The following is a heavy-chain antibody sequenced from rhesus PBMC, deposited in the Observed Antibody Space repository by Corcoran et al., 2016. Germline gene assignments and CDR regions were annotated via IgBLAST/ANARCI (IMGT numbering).Heavy chain of an antibody. CDR3: VRRPEQWQAYFDD. J-gene: IGHJ4*01. Sequence: QVQLQESGPGLVKPSETLSLTCGVSGYSISSGSGWSWIRQSPGKGMKWIGDIGGNKGNTNYNPSLRSRVTSSKDTSKNQFSLKMRSMTAADTAVYYCVRRPEQWQAYFDDWGQGVLVTVSS. CDR1: GYSISSGSG. V-gene: IGHV4-127*01. CDR2: IGGNKGNT. D-gene: IGHD5-24*01.